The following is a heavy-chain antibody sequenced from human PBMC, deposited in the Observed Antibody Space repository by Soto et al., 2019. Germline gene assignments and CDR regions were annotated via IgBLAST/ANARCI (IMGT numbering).Heavy chain of an antibody. CDR3: ARAPQFWSAMNYYYGMDV. V-gene: IGHV4-59*01. D-gene: IGHD3-3*02. CDR2: IYYSGST. Sequence: SETLSLTCTVSGGSISSYYWSWIRQPPGKGLEWIGYIYYSGSTNYNPSLKSRVTISVDTSKNQFSLKLSSVTAADTAVYYCARAPQFWSAMNYYYGMDVWGQGTTVTVSS. CDR1: GGSISSYY. J-gene: IGHJ6*02.